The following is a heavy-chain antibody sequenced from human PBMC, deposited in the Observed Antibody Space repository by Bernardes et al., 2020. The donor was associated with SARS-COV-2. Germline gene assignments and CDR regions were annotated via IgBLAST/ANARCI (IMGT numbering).Heavy chain of an antibody. CDR1: GFSDYP. D-gene: IGHD3-9*01. Sequence: VGSLILSCSASGFSDYPMSWVRQTPGKGLEWVSTISGSGGSTYSADSVKGRFTISRDNSRTTLYLQMDSLRVEDTATYYCAKTVGLGILTGFDSWGQGTLVTVSS. CDR3: AKTVGLGILTGFDS. CDR2: ISGSGGST. V-gene: IGHV3-23*01. J-gene: IGHJ4*02.